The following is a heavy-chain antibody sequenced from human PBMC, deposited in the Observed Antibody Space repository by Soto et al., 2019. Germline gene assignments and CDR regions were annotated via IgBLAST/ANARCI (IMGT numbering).Heavy chain of an antibody. CDR3: VCGGNYCVY. CDR1: GFTFSTYW. J-gene: IGHJ4*02. V-gene: IGHV3-7*01. Sequence: EVQLVESGGGLVQPGGSLRLSCAASGFTFSTYWMTWVRQPPGKGLEWVANVDQDGSERYYVDSVRGRFTISRDNAKNSLYLQMNSLRAEDTAMYYCVCGGNYCVYWGQGTLVTVSP. CDR2: VDQDGSER. D-gene: IGHD3-16*01.